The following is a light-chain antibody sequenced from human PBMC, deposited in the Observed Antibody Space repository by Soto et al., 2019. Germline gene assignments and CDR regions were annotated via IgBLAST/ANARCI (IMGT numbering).Light chain of an antibody. V-gene: IGLV2-14*01. J-gene: IGLJ1*01. Sequence: QSVLTQPASVSGSPGQSITISCTGTSSDVGGYNYVSWYQQHPGKAPKLILYDVTDRPSGVSDRFSGSKSGNTASLTISGLQAADEADYFCSSYTSSMTNVFGGGTKLTVL. CDR1: SSDVGGYNY. CDR3: SSYTSSMTNV. CDR2: DVT.